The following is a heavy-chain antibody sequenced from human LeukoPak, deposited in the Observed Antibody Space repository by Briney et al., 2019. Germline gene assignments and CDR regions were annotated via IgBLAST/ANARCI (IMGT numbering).Heavy chain of an antibody. J-gene: IGHJ3*02. Sequence: GGSLRLSCAASGFTFSNFWMHWVRPTPGKGLVWVSRINRDGSSTNYVDSVKGRFTISRDNAKNTLYLQMNSLRDEDTAVYYCAKDGPEGKRVFDIWGQGTMVTVSS. D-gene: IGHD3/OR15-3a*01. CDR2: INRDGSST. V-gene: IGHV3-74*01. CDR3: AKDGPEGKRVFDI. CDR1: GFTFSNFW.